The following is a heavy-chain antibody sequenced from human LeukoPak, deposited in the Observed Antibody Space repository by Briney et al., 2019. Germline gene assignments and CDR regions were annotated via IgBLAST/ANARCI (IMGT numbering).Heavy chain of an antibody. V-gene: IGHV4-61*02. CDR3: ARGQEVVAENYFDY. D-gene: IGHD5-12*01. CDR1: GGSIRSGSYY. Sequence: SQTLSLTCTVSGGSIRSGSYYWSWIRQPAGKGLEWLGRIYPSGTTNYNPSLKSRVTISIDTSKNHFSLKLSPVTAADTAVYYCARGQEVVAENYFDYWGQGTLVTVSS. CDR2: IYPSGTT. J-gene: IGHJ4*02.